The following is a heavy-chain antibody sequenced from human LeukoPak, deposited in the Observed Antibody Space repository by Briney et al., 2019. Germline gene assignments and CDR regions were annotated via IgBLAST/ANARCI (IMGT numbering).Heavy chain of an antibody. J-gene: IGHJ4*02. D-gene: IGHD3-10*01. CDR2: ISYDGSNK. CDR1: GFTFSSYA. Sequence: GGSLRLSCAASGFTFSSYAMHRVRQAPGKGLEWVAVISYDGSNKYYADSVKGRFTISRDNSKNTLYLQMNSLRAEDTAVYYCARGGGYYGSGSYYSRLDYWGQGTLVTVSS. V-gene: IGHV3-30-3*01. CDR3: ARGGGYYGSGSYYSRLDY.